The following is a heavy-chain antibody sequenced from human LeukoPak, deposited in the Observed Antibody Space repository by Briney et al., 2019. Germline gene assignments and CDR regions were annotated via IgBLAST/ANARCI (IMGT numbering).Heavy chain of an antibody. D-gene: IGHD2-15*01. Sequence: SETLSLTCTVSGGSISSYYWSWIRQPPGKGLEWIGYIYYSGSTNYNPSLKSRVTISVDTSKNQFSLKLSSVTAADTAVYYCARHAPSGGFDYWGQGALVTVSS. CDR2: IYYSGST. CDR3: ARHAPSGGFDY. V-gene: IGHV4-59*08. J-gene: IGHJ4*02. CDR1: GGSISSYY.